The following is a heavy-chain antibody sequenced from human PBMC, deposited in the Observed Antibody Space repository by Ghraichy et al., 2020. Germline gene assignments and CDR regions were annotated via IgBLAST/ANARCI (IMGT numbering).Heavy chain of an antibody. J-gene: IGHJ4*02. V-gene: IGHV3-15*07. CDR3: TTGGSSGYYS. D-gene: IGHD3-22*01. CDR2: IKSKTDGGTT. CDR1: GFTLSNAG. Sequence: GGSLRLSCAASGFTLSNAGMNWVRQAPGKGLEWVARIKSKTDGGTTDYTAPVKGRFTISRDDSKNTLYLQMNSLKTEDTALYYCTTGGSSGYYSGGKGTLVTL.